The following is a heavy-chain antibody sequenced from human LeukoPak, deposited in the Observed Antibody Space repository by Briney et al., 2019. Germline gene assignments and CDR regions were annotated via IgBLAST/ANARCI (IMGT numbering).Heavy chain of an antibody. CDR2: INHSGST. D-gene: IGHD5-18*01. CDR1: GGSPSGYY. J-gene: IGHJ5*02. V-gene: IGHV4-34*01. Sequence: PSETLSLTCVVYGGSPSGYYWSWIRQPPGKGLEWIGEINHSGSTNYSPSLESRVTISIGTSKNEFSLTLNSVTAADTAVYYCARGRDIAMNFATAWFDTWGQGTLVTVSS. CDR3: ARGRDIAMNFATAWFDT.